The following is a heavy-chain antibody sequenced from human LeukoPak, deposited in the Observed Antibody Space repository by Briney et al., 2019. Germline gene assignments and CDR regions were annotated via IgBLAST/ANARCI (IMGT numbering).Heavy chain of an antibody. D-gene: IGHD2-2*02. CDR3: AKQGGDIVVVPAAIRYYFYYYMDV. J-gene: IGHJ6*03. Sequence: GGSLRLSCAASGFTFDDYAMHWVRQAPGKGLEWVSGISWNSGSIGYADSVKGRFTISRDNAKNSLYLQVNSLRAEDTALYYCAKQGGDIVVVPAAIRYYFYYYMDVWGKGTTVTVSS. CDR1: GFTFDDYA. V-gene: IGHV3-9*01. CDR2: ISWNSGSI.